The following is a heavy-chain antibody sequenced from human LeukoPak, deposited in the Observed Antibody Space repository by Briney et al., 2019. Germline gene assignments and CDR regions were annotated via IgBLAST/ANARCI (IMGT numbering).Heavy chain of an antibody. CDR3: AKEVGVSSAIGH. CDR2: IHYDGSTK. V-gene: IGHV3-30*02. Sequence: GGSLRLSCAASGFTFSTYAMHWVRQAPGKGLEWVAFIHYDGSTKYSADSVKGRFTISRDNSKNTLDLQVHSLRAEDTAVYYCAKEVGVSSAIGHWGQGTLVTVSS. D-gene: IGHD2-21*02. J-gene: IGHJ4*02. CDR1: GFTFSTYA.